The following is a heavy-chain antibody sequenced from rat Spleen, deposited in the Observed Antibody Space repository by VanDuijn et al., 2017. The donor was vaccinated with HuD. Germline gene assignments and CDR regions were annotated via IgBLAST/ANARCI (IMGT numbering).Heavy chain of an antibody. V-gene: IGHV2-1*01. CDR1: GFSLTSNS. CDR3: TSQDY. CDR2: IWGDGST. Sequence: QVQLKESGPGLVQPSQTLSLTCTVSGFSLTSNSVHWVRQPPGKGREWMGGIWGDGSTDYNSALKSRLSISRDTSKSQVFLKMNSLQTDDTAIYFCTSQDYWGQGVMVTVSS. J-gene: IGHJ2*01.